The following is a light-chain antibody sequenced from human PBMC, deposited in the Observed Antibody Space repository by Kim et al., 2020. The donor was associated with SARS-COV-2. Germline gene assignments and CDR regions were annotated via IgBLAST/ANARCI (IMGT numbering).Light chain of an antibody. CDR2: DAS. J-gene: IGKJ5*01. CDR3: QQYDKFPIT. CDR1: QDIRKY. V-gene: IGKV1-33*01. Sequence: DIQMTQSTTSLSASVGDRATITCQASQDIRKYLNWYQQIPGKAPKLLIYDASNLETGVPSKCSGSGSGTDFTFTISSLQPEDIGTYYCQQYDKFPITFGQGTRLEI.